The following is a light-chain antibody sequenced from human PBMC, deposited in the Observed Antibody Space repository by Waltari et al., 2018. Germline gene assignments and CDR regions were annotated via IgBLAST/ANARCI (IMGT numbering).Light chain of an antibody. J-gene: IGLJ3*02. CDR1: SSDRVDYDF. V-gene: IGLV2-14*03. Sequence: QSALTQPASVSGSPGQSVTISCTGTSSDRVDYDFVSWYQQHPGKAPKLIIFDVTTRPSGVSNRFSCSQSGSTASLTISGLQADDVSDYFCSSYPRPGTWLFCGGTKLTVL. CDR3: SSYPRPGTWL. CDR2: DVT.